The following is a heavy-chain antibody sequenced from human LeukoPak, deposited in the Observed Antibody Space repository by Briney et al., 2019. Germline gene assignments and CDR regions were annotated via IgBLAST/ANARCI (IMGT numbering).Heavy chain of an antibody. D-gene: IGHD6-19*01. CDR2: MSSSGIS. J-gene: IGHJ5*02. CDR1: NGSISSNTYF. Sequence: SQTLSLTCTVSNGSISSNTYFWSCIRQPAGNGLEWIGRMSSSGISTYSPSLKSRVTISIDTSRNQFSMNLNSVTAADTAVYYCARGAGPPWFDPWGQGTLVTVSS. CDR3: ARGAGPPWFDP. V-gene: IGHV4-61*02.